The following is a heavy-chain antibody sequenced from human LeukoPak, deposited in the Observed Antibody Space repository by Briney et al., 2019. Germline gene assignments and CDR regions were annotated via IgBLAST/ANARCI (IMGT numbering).Heavy chain of an antibody. J-gene: IGHJ4*02. D-gene: IGHD1-14*01. CDR1: GFTFSNFA. V-gene: IGHV3-23*01. CDR2: ISGSGDST. Sequence: GGSLRLSCAASGFTFSNFAMSWVRQAPGKGLEWVSAISGSGDSTYYADSVKGRFTISRDNSKNTLYLQMNSLRAEDTAVYYCARETGGFDYWGQGTLVTVSS. CDR3: ARETGGFDY.